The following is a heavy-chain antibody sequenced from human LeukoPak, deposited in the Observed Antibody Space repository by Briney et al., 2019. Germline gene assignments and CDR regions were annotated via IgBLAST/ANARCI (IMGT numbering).Heavy chain of an antibody. J-gene: IGHJ5*02. CDR3: ARVVGSSWYRWFDP. CDR1: GFTFSDYC. Sequence: PGGSLRLFCAASGFTFSDYCMTWVRQARGKGLEYVANINQDGSEKYYVDSVKGRVTISRDNAKNSLYLQMNSLRAEDTAVYYCARVVGSSWYRWFDPWGQGTLVTVSS. CDR2: INQDGSEK. D-gene: IGHD6-13*01. V-gene: IGHV3-7*01.